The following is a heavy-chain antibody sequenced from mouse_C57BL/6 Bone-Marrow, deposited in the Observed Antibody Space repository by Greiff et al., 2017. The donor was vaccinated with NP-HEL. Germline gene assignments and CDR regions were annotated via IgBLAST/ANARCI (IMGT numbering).Heavy chain of an antibody. D-gene: IGHD4-1*01. CDR3: AMGRYFDV. Sequence: EVHLVESGPGLVKPSQSLSLTCSVTGYSITSGYYWNWIRQFPGNKLEWMGYISYDGSNNYNPSLKNRISITRDTSKNQFFLKLNSVTTEDTATYYCAMGRYFDVWGTGTTVTVSS. CDR2: ISYDGSN. J-gene: IGHJ1*03. V-gene: IGHV3-6*01. CDR1: GYSITSGYY.